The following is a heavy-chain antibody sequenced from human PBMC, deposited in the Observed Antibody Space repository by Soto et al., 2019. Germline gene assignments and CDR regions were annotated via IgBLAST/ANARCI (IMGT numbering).Heavy chain of an antibody. D-gene: IGHD5-18*01. CDR1: GGTFSSYA. V-gene: IGHV1-69*13. J-gene: IGHJ4*02. Sequence: SVKVSCKASGGTFSSYAISWVRQAPGQGLEWMGGIIPIFGTANYAQKFQGRVTITADESTSTAYMELSSLRSEDTAVYYCARGSFRGYSYGYSDYWGQGTLVTVSS. CDR3: ARGSFRGYSYGYSDY. CDR2: IIPIFGTA.